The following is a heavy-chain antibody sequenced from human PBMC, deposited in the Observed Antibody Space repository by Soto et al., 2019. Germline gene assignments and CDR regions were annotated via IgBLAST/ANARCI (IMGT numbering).Heavy chain of an antibody. D-gene: IGHD2-2*01. V-gene: IGHV3-23*01. CDR2: ISDDGDST. CDR3: AKSLSTAVNYGLDV. Sequence: EVQLLESGGGLVQPGGSLRLSCGASGFTFSDNAMTWVHQAPGKGLEWVSSISDDGDSTYYADSVKGRFAVSRDNSKNTLFQHLNSLGAEDTAVYYCAKSLSTAVNYGLDVWGQGTSVTVSS. J-gene: IGHJ6*02. CDR1: GFTFSDNA.